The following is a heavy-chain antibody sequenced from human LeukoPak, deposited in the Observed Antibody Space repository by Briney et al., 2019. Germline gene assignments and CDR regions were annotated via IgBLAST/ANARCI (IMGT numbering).Heavy chain of an antibody. J-gene: IGHJ5*02. V-gene: IGHV3-21*01. CDR3: ARVYGSGKQGFDP. CDR2: ISSSSSYI. CDR1: GFTFSSYS. Sequence: GGSLRLSCAASGFTFSSYSMNWVRQAPGKGLEWVSSISSSSSYIYYADSVKGRFTISRDNAKNSLYLQMNSLRAEDTAVYYCARVYGSGKQGFDPWGQGTLVTVSS. D-gene: IGHD3-10*01.